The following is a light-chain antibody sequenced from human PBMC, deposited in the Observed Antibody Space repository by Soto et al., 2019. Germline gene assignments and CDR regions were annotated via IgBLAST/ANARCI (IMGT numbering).Light chain of an antibody. CDR2: DAS. V-gene: IGKV1-5*01. Sequence: DIQMTLSRPTLSASVGDRVTITCRASQSISSWLAWYQQKPGKAPKLLIHDASSLESGVPSRFSGSGSGTEFTLTISSLQPDDDATYYCQPYNSYSGTFGQGTEV. CDR1: QSISSW. J-gene: IGKJ1*01. CDR3: QPYNSYSGT.